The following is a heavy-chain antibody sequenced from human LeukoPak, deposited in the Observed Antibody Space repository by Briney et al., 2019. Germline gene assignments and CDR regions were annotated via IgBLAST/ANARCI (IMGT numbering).Heavy chain of an antibody. CDR3: ARDSGYGFDY. J-gene: IGHJ4*02. V-gene: IGHV3-74*01. Sequence: GGSLRLSCAASGFTFSSSAMSWVRQAPGKGLVWVSRINNDGSSTSYTDSVKGRLTISRDNRKNTLYLQMNSLKAEDTAVYYCARDSGYGFDYWGQGTLVTVPS. CDR2: INNDGSST. D-gene: IGHD3-22*01. CDR1: GFTFSSSA.